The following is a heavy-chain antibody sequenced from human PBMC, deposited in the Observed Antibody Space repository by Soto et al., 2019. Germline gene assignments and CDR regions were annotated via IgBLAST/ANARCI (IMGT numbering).Heavy chain of an antibody. J-gene: IGHJ3*02. Sequence: SETLSLTCTVSGGSISSSSYYWGWIRQPPGKGLEWIGSIYYSGSTYYNPSLKSRVTISVDTSKNQFSLKLSSVTAADTAVYYCARRGYYATSAFHIWGQGTVVT. D-gene: IGHD2-8*01. V-gene: IGHV4-39*01. CDR1: GGSISSSSYY. CDR3: ARRGYYATSAFHI. CDR2: IYYSGST.